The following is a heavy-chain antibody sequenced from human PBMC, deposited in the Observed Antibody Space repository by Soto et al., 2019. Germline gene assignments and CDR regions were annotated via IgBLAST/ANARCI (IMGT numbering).Heavy chain of an antibody. CDR1: GGSFSGYY. V-gene: IGHV4-34*01. CDR2: INHSGST. D-gene: IGHD6-19*01. CDR3: ARGRGIAVAKRTAWFDP. J-gene: IGHJ5*02. Sequence: PSETLSLTCAVYGGSFSGYYWSWIRQPPGKGLEWIGEINHSGSTNYNPSLKSRVTISVDTSKNQFSLKLSSVTAADTAVYYCARGRGIAVAKRTAWFDPWGQGTLVTVSS.